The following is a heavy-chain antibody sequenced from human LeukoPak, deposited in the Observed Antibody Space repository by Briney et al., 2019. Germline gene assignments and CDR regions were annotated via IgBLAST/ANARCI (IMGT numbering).Heavy chain of an antibody. Sequence: ASVKLSCNASGSTFSSYAISWVRQAHGQGLELMGWFNTNTGNPTYAQGFSGRFVFSFDSSVSTAYLQISSLKAEDTAVYYCARDTIDYYDSSGYQSFPYWGQGTLVTVSS. J-gene: IGHJ4*02. V-gene: IGHV7-4-1*02. CDR2: FNTNTGNP. D-gene: IGHD3-22*01. CDR1: GSTFSSYA. CDR3: ARDTIDYYDSSGYQSFPY.